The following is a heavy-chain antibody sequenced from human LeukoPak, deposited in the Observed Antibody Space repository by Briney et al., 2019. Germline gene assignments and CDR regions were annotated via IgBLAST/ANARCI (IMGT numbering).Heavy chain of an antibody. J-gene: IGHJ6*02. Sequence: SVKVSCKASGGTFSSYAISWVRQAPGQGLEWMGGVIPIFGTANYAQKFQGRVTITADESTSTAYMELSSLRSEDTAVYYCARLPLRSIAVGYYGMDVWGQGTTVTVSS. V-gene: IGHV1-69*01. CDR2: VIPIFGTA. CDR1: GGTFSSYA. CDR3: ARLPLRSIAVGYYGMDV. D-gene: IGHD6-6*01.